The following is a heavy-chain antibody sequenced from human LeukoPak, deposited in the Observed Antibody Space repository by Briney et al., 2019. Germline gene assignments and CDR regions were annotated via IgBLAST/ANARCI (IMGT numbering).Heavy chain of an antibody. V-gene: IGHV4-34*01. Sequence: PSETLSLTCAVYGGSFSGYYWSWIRQPPGKGLEWIGEINHSGSTNYNPTLKSRVTISVDTSKNQFSLKLSSVTAADTAVYYCAADGTGTSYYYYGMDVWGQGTTVTVSS. CDR1: GGSFSGYY. CDR3: AADGTGTSYYYYGMDV. D-gene: IGHD1-7*01. CDR2: INHSGST. J-gene: IGHJ6*02.